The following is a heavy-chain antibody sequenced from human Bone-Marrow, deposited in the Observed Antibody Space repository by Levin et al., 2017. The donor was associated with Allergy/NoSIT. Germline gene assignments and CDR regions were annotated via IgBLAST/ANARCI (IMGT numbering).Heavy chain of an antibody. D-gene: IGHD3-9*01. CDR2: INPNSGGT. J-gene: IGHJ3*02. CDR1: GYTFTGYY. V-gene: IGHV1-2*02. Sequence: GESLKISCKASGYTFTGYYMHWVRQAPGQGLEWMGWINPNSGGTNYAQKFQGRVTMTRDTSISTAYMELSRLRSDDTSVYYCARRDYDILTGYYIDGYTSRGDAFDNWGQGTMVTVSS. CDR3: ARRDYDILTGYYIDGYTSRGDAFDN.